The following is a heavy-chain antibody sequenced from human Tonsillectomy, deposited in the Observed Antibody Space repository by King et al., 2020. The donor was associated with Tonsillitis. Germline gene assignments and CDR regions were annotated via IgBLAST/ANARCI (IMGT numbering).Heavy chain of an antibody. V-gene: IGHV3-23*04. D-gene: IGHD3-10*01. J-gene: IGHJ6*02. CDR3: AKRFGAFENYYYYVMDV. CDR1: GFTFSTYV. CDR2: IGGTGSSA. Sequence: VQLVESGGGLVQPGGSLRLSCAASGFTFSTYVMNWVRQAPGKGLEWVSGIGGTGSSADYADSVKGRFTISRDNSKNTLHLQMNSLRAEDTAVYYCAKRFGAFENYYYYVMDVWGPGTTVTVSS.